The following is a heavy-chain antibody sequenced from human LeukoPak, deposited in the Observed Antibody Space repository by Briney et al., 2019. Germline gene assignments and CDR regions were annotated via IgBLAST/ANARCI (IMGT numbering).Heavy chain of an antibody. CDR2: INPNSGGT. CDR1: GYTLTGYY. D-gene: IGHD2-8*01. V-gene: IGHV1-2*02. CDR3: ARDRDCTNGVCYISDFDY. Sequence: ASVKVSCKASGYTLTGYYMHWVRQAPGQGLEWMGWINPNSGGTNDAQKFQCRVTMTRDTTISTAYMELSRLRSYDTAVYYCARDRDCTNGVCYISDFDYWGQGPLVTVSS. J-gene: IGHJ4*02.